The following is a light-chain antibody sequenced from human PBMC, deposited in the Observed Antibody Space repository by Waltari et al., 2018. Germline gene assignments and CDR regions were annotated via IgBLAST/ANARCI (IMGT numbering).Light chain of an antibody. V-gene: IGKV4-1*01. J-gene: IGKJ2*01. Sequence: DIVLTQPPLYLAVPLRERATTHCNSSPSVLSTSNNKNYLGWYQQKPGQPPKLLITCASTLESGVPDRFSGSGSGTDFTLTISSLQAEDVAVYFCQQCYTFPYTFGQGTKLEIK. CDR1: PSVLSTSNNKNY. CDR3: QQCYTFPYT. CDR2: CAS.